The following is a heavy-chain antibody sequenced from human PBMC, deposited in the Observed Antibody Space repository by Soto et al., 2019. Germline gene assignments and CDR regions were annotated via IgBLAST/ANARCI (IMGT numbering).Heavy chain of an antibody. D-gene: IGHD4-17*01. CDR2: IIPIVGTA. CDR1: GGTFSSYA. V-gene: IGHV1-69*01. CDR3: ARECGDYGGTGDY. Sequence: QVQLVQSGAEVKKPGASVKVSCKASGGTFSSYAISWVRQAPGQGLEWMGGIIPIVGTANYAQKFQGRVTITANESTSTAYMELSSLRSEDTAVYYWARECGDYGGTGDYLGQGTLVTVSS. J-gene: IGHJ4*02.